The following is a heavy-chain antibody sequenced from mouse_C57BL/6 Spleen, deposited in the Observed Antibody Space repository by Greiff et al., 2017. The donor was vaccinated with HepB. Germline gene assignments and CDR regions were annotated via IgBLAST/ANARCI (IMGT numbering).Heavy chain of an antibody. CDR1: GFTFSDYG. J-gene: IGHJ2*01. CDR3: ARYDYHYFDY. Sequence: EVRLVESGGGLVKPGGSLKLSCAASGFTFSDYGMHWVRQAPEKGLEWVAYISSGSSTIYYADTVKGRFTISRDNAKNTLFLQMTSLRSEDTAMYYCARYDYHYFDYWGQGTTLTVSS. CDR2: ISSGSSTI. V-gene: IGHV5-17*01. D-gene: IGHD2-4*01.